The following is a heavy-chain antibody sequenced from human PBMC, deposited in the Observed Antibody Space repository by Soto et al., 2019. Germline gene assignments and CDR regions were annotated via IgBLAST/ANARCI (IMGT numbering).Heavy chain of an antibody. CDR3: ASQSYYDSSGYGMDV. V-gene: IGHV4-30-2*01. CDR1: GGSISSGGYS. Sequence: SETLSLTCAVSGGSISSGGYSWSWIRQPPGKGLEWIGYIYHSGSTYYNPSLKSRVTISVDRSKNQFSLKLSSVTAADTAVYYCASQSYYDSSGYGMDVWGQGTTVTVSS. CDR2: IYHSGST. J-gene: IGHJ6*02. D-gene: IGHD3-22*01.